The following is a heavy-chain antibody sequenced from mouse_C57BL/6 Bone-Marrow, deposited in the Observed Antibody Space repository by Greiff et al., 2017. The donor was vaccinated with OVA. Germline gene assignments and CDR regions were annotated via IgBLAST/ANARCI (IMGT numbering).Heavy chain of an antibody. CDR2: INTNYGTT. CDR1: GYSFTDYN. D-gene: IGHD2-5*01. CDR3: ARSAYYSNWRFAY. J-gene: IGHJ3*01. Sequence: EVQLQESGPELVKPGASVKISCKASGYSFTDYNMNWVKQSNGKSLEWIGVINTNYGTTSYNQKFKGKATLTVDQSSSTAYMQLNSLTSEDSAVYYCARSAYYSNWRFAYWGQGTLVTVSA. V-gene: IGHV1-39*01.